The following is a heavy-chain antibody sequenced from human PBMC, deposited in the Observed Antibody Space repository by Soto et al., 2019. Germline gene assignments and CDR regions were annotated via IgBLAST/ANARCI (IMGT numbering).Heavy chain of an antibody. CDR3: AAGSAVADT. Sequence: QTLSLTCAISGDSVSSNSAAWNWIRQSPLRGLEWLGRTYYRSKWYNEYAVSVRSRILITPDTSKNQFSLHLNSVTPEDTAMYYCAAGSAVADTWGQGTMVTVSS. CDR1: GDSVSSNSAA. CDR2: TYYRSKWYN. J-gene: IGHJ3*02. D-gene: IGHD6-19*01. V-gene: IGHV6-1*01.